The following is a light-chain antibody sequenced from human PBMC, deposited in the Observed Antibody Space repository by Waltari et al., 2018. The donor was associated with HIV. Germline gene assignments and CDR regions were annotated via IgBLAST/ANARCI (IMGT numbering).Light chain of an antibody. CDR1: YIGTKS. CDR3: QVWDSGAVI. Sequence: YEVTQARSVSVTLGQTAKITCGGNYIGTKSVHWYQQRPGQAPTLVIFADSGRPSGVPDRFSGSSSGNLATLCINRVQSGDEADYYCQVWDSGAVIFGGGTKLTV. V-gene: IGLV3-9*01. CDR2: ADS. J-gene: IGLJ2*01.